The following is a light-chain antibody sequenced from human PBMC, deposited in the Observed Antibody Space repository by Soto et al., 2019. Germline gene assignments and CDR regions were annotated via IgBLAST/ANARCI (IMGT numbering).Light chain of an antibody. CDR1: QNIASY. J-gene: IGKJ4*01. Sequence: EGVLTQSPATLSLSPGERATLSCRASQNIASYLAWYQQKPGQAPRLLIYDASNRATGIPDRFSGSGFGTDFTLTISSLDPDDFAVYYCQQRTNWLTLGGGTKVEI. CDR2: DAS. V-gene: IGKV3-11*01. CDR3: QQRTNWLT.